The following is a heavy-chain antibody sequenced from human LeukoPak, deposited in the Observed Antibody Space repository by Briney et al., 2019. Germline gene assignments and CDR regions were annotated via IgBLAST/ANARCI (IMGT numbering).Heavy chain of an antibody. D-gene: IGHD4-17*01. V-gene: IGHV3-30*02. CDR3: AKDPNGDYIGAFDF. Sequence: GGSLRLSCAASGFTFSSYGMHWVRQAPGKGLEWVAFIRYDGSNKYYADSVKGRFTISRDNSKNTLYLQMNSLRAEDTAVYYCAKDPNGDYIGAFDFWGQGTMVAVSS. CDR2: IRYDGSNK. CDR1: GFTFSSYG. J-gene: IGHJ3*01.